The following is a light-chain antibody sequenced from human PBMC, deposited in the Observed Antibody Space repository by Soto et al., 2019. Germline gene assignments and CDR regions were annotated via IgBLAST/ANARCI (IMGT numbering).Light chain of an antibody. CDR3: QHYGSSPWT. CDR2: GAS. V-gene: IGKV3-20*01. Sequence: EIVLTQSPGTLSLSPGERATLSCRASQSVGGNYLAWFQQKPGQAPRLLVYGASKRAAGIPDRFSGGGSGTDFTLTISRLEPEDFVVYYCQHYGSSPWTFGQGTEV. CDR1: QSVGGNY. J-gene: IGKJ1*01.